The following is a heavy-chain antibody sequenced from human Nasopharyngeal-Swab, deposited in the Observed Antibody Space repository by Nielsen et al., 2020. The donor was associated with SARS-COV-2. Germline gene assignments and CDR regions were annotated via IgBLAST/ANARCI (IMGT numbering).Heavy chain of an antibody. Sequence: ASVKVSCKASGYTFTTYGISWVRQAPGQGLEWMGWISAYNGNTNYAQKLQGRVTMTSDTSTSTAYMELRSLRSDDTAVYYCAGSSSSGQYYFDYWGQGTLVTVSS. V-gene: IGHV1-18*01. CDR3: AGSSSSGQYYFDY. D-gene: IGHD6-19*01. J-gene: IGHJ4*02. CDR2: ISAYNGNT. CDR1: GYTFTTYG.